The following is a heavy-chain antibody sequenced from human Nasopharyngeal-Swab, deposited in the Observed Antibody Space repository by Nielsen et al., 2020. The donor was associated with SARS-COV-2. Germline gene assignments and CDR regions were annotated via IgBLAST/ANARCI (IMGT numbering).Heavy chain of an antibody. J-gene: IGHJ4*02. CDR3: AKDISSGWKPAYYFDY. D-gene: IGHD6-19*01. CDR2: ISWHSGSI. V-gene: IGHV3-9*01. CDR1: GFTFDDYA. Sequence: SLKISCAASGFTFDDYAMHWVRQAPGKGLEWVSGISWHSGSIGYADSVKGRFTISRDNAKNSLYLQMNSLRAEDTALYYCAKDISSGWKPAYYFDYWGQGTLVTVSS.